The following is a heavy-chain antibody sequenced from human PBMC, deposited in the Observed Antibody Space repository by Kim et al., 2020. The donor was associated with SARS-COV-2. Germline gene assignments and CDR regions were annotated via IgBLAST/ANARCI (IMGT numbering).Heavy chain of an antibody. Sequence: SETLSLTCTVSGGSISSSSYYWGWIRQPPGKGLEWIGSIYYSGSTYYNPSLKSRVTISVDTSKNQFSLKLSSVTAADTAVYYCARHKTNQVYYFDYWGQGTLVTVSS. D-gene: IGHD1-20*01. CDR2: IYYSGST. CDR1: GGSISSSSYY. CDR3: ARHKTNQVYYFDY. V-gene: IGHV4-39*01. J-gene: IGHJ4*02.